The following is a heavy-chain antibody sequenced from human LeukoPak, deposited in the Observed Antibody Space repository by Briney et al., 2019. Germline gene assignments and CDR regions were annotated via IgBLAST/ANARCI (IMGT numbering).Heavy chain of an antibody. CDR3: ARSSGDFDY. CDR1: GDSVSSKSAA. D-gene: IGHD6-19*01. CDR2: TYYRSKWYN. Sequence: SQTLSLTCAISGDSVSSKSAAWNWIRQSPSRGLEWLGRTYYRSKWYNEYAVSVKSRITINPDTSNNQFSLQPNSVTPADAAVYYCARSSGDFDYWGQGTLVTVSS. V-gene: IGHV6-1*01. J-gene: IGHJ4*02.